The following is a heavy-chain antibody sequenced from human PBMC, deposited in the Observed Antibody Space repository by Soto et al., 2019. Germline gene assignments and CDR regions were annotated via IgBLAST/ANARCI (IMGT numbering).Heavy chain of an antibody. V-gene: IGHV3-23*01. J-gene: IGHJ3*02. CDR3: AKGGCSGGSCYSFWSPGAFDI. Sequence: GGSLRLSCAASGFTFSSYAMSWVRQAPGKGLEWVSAISGSGGSTYYADSVKGRFTISRDNSKNTLYLQMNSLRAEDTAVYYCAKGGCSGGSCYSFWSPGAFDIWGQGTMVTVSS. D-gene: IGHD2-15*01. CDR2: ISGSGGST. CDR1: GFTFSSYA.